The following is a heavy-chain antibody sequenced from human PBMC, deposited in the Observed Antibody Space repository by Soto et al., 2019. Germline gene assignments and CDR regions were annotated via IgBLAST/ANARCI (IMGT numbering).Heavy chain of an antibody. D-gene: IGHD6-13*01. V-gene: IGHV1-69*13. CDR1: GGTFSSYA. CDR2: IIPIFGTA. J-gene: IGHJ5*02. CDR3: ARRLGGEAAAGSPFDP. Sequence: ASVKVSCKASGGTFSSYAISWVRQAPGQGLEWMGGIIPIFGTANYAQKFQGRVTITADESTSTAYMELSSLGSEDTAVYYCARRLGGEAAAGSPFDPWGQGTLVTVSS.